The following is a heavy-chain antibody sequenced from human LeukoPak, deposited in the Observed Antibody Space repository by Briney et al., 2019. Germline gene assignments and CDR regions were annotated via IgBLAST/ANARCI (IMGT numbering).Heavy chain of an antibody. D-gene: IGHD6-13*01. CDR3: ARDRSSSWSPIHWFDP. CDR1: GYSISSGYY. CDR2: IYHSGST. Sequence: KSSETLSLTCAVSGYSISSGYYWGWIRQPPGKGLEWIGSIYHSGSTYYNPSLKSRVTISVDTSKNQFSLKLSSVTAADTAVYYCARDRSSSWSPIHWFDPWGQGTLVTVSS. J-gene: IGHJ5*02. V-gene: IGHV4-38-2*02.